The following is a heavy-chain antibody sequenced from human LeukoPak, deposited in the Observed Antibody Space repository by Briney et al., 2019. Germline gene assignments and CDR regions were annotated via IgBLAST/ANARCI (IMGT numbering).Heavy chain of an antibody. D-gene: IGHD6-6*01. Sequence: AAGKVSCKASGYTFTNYDNNGVRQATGQGLGWMGGMNPNSGNTGYAQKFQGRVTITRNTSISTAYMELSSLRSEDTAVYYCARDAPAYSSSSGPNWFDPWGQGTLVTVSS. CDR2: MNPNSGNT. CDR3: ARDAPAYSSSSGPNWFDP. CDR1: GYTFTNYD. J-gene: IGHJ5*02. V-gene: IGHV1-8*03.